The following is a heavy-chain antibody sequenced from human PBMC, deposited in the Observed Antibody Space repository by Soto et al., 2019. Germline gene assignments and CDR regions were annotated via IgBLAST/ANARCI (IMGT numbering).Heavy chain of an antibody. D-gene: IGHD3-3*01. J-gene: IGHJ6*02. V-gene: IGHV4-30-2*06. CDR3: VRERTIFGVAPGGGVDV. Sequence: PSETLSLTCAVSGGSISTSDYTWSWIRQSPGRGLEWIGSVYHSGATHYIPSLKNRLTMSLDKSKNQFSLDLTSVTAADTAVYYCVRERTIFGVAPGGGVDVWGQGTTVTVSS. CDR1: GGSISTSDYT. CDR2: VYHSGAT.